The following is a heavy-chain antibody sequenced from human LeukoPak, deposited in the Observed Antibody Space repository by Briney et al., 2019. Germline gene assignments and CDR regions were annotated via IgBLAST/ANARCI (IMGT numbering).Heavy chain of an antibody. CDR2: IYYRGRT. V-gene: IGHV4-39*01. Sequence: SETLSLTCTVSDGSISSSTYYWGWIRQPPGKGLARIGTIYYRGRTYYNPSLKSRVTISVDTSKNQFSLKLSSVTATVTAVYYCARRRIRYFDWLLKEAWFDPWGQGTLVTVSS. CDR3: ARRRIRYFDWLLKEAWFDP. J-gene: IGHJ5*02. CDR1: DGSISSSTYY. D-gene: IGHD3-9*01.